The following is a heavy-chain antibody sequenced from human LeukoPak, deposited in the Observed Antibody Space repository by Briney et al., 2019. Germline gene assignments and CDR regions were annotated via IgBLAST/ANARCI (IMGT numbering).Heavy chain of an antibody. Sequence: ASVKVSCKASGGTFSSYAISWVRQAPGQGLEWMGGIIPIFGTANYAQKFQGRVTMTRDMSTSTVYMELSSLRSEDTAVYYCARDVAVAGTVFDPWGQGTLVTVSS. D-gene: IGHD6-19*01. CDR3: ARDVAVAGTVFDP. CDR2: IIPIFGTA. CDR1: GGTFSSYA. V-gene: IGHV1-69*05. J-gene: IGHJ5*02.